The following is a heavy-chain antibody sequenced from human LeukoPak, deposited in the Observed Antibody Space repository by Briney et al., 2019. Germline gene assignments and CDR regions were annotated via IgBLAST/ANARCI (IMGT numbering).Heavy chain of an antibody. Sequence: GGSLRLSCAASGFTFSSYAMSWVRQAPGKGLEWVSAISGSGGSTYYADFVKGRFTISRDNSKNTLYLQMNSLRAEDTAVYYCARFDYGDSLFDYWGQGTLVTVSS. J-gene: IGHJ4*02. V-gene: IGHV3-23*01. CDR1: GFTFSSYA. CDR2: ISGSGGST. CDR3: ARFDYGDSLFDY. D-gene: IGHD4-17*01.